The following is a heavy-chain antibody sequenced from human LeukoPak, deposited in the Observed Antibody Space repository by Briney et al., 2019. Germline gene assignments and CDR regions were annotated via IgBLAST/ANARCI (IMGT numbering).Heavy chain of an antibody. CDR1: GYTFTSYD. CDR2: MNPXXXNX. CDR3: ARNFDAFDI. V-gene: IGHV1-8*01. Sequence: ASVKVSCKASGYTFTSYDINWVRQATGQGLEWMGWMNPXXXNXXXXQKFQGRVXXTRXXSISTAXMELSSLRSEDTAVYYCARNFDAFDIWGQGTMVTVSS. J-gene: IGHJ3*02.